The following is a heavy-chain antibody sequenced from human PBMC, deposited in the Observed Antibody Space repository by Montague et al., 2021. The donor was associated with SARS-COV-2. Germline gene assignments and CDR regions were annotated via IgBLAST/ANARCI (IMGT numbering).Heavy chain of an antibody. J-gene: IGHJ4*02. CDR2: IYYSGST. D-gene: IGHD2-15*01. V-gene: IGHV4-59*01. CDR1: GGSISTYY. Sequence: SETLSLTCSVSGGSISTYYWSWIRQPPGKGLEWIGYIYYSGSTNYNPSLKSRVTISIDTSKNQFSLELSSVTAADMAVYYCASPGGYCTGGSCYYVYWGQATLVTVSS. CDR3: ASPGGYCTGGSCYYVY.